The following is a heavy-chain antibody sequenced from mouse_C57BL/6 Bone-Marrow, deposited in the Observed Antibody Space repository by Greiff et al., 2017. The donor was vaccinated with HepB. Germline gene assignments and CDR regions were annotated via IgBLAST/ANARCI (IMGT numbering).Heavy chain of an antibody. CDR2: ISSGSSTI. J-gene: IGHJ4*01. D-gene: IGHD2-3*01. CDR3: ARPLYDGYYEAMDY. V-gene: IGHV5-17*01. CDR1: GFTFSDYG. Sequence: DVKLVESGGGLVKPGGSLKLSCAASGFTFSDYGMHWVRQAPEKGLEWVAYISSGSSTIYYADTVKGRFTISRDNAKNTLFLQMTSLRSEDTAMYYCARPLYDGYYEAMDYWGQGTSVTVSS.